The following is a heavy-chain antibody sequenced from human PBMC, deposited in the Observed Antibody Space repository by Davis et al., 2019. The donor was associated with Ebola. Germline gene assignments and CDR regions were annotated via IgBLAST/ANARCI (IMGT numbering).Heavy chain of an antibody. CDR2: IYYSGST. D-gene: IGHD2-2*01. CDR1: GGSISSYY. CDR3: ARHAWYCSSTSCINWFDP. J-gene: IGHJ5*02. V-gene: IGHV4-59*08. Sequence: SETLSLTCPVSGGSISSYYWSWIRQPPGKGLEWIGYIYYSGSTNYNPSLKSRVTKSVDTSTNQFSLKLSSVTAADTAVYYCARHAWYCSSTSCINWFDPWGQGTLVTVSS.